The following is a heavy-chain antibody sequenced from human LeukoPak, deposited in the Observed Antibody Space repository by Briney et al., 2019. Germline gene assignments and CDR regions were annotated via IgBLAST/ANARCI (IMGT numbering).Heavy chain of an antibody. CDR3: ARNYYGSEKGVPADY. D-gene: IGHD3-10*01. V-gene: IGHV4-31*03. CDR1: GGSVSSGDYY. Sequence: SETLSLTCTVSGGSVSSGDYYWSWIRQHPGKGLEWIGYIYYSGSTYYNPSLKSRVTISIDTSKNQFSLKLSSVTAADTAVYYCARNYYGSEKGVPADYWGQGTLVTVSS. CDR2: IYYSGST. J-gene: IGHJ4*02.